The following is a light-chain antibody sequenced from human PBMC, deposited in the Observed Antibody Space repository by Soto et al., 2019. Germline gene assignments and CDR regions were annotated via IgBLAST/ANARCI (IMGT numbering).Light chain of an antibody. J-gene: IGLJ7*01. Sequence: QSVLTQPPSVSGTPGQRVTISCSGSISNIGSNIVQWYQQLPGTAPKLLIYSNSQRPSGVPARFSGSTSGTSASLAIGGLQSEDEADYYCASWDDSLDGLYVFGTGTQLTVL. CDR1: ISNIGSNI. V-gene: IGLV1-44*01. CDR2: SNS. CDR3: ASWDDSLDGLYV.